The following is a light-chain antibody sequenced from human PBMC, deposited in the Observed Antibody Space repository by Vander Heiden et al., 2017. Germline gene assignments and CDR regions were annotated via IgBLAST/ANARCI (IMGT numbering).Light chain of an antibody. J-gene: IGLJ2*01. CDR1: SSDVGGYKY. CDR3: SSYAGSNTVI. V-gene: IGLV2-8*01. Sequence: QSALTHPPSASGSPGQSVTISCIGTSSDVGGYKYVSWYQHHPGKAPKLIIYEVSERPSGVPDRFSGSKSGNTASLTVSGLQAEDDADYYCSSYAGSNTVIFGGGTKLTV. CDR2: EVS.